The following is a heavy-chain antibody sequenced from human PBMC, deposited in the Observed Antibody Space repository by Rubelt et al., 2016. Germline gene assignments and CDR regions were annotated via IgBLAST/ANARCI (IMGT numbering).Heavy chain of an antibody. CDR1: GYTFTTYG. D-gene: IGHD3-22*01. V-gene: IGHV1-18*01. CDR2: INTYNDKT. CDR3: ARGYFDSTGDFDY. Sequence: QVQLVQSGAEVKKPGASVKISCKTSGYTFTTYGIIWVRRAPGQGLEWMGWINTYNDKTNYPQKFRGRVSMTTDSSTNTAYMELRSLRSDGTAVYYCARGYFDSTGDFDYWGQGTLVTVSS. J-gene: IGHJ4*02.